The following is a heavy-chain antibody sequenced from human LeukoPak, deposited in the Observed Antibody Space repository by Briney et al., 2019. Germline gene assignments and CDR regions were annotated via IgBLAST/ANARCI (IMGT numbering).Heavy chain of an antibody. CDR1: GFTFSSYA. CDR2: ISSNGGST. V-gene: IGHV3-64*01. J-gene: IGHJ6*03. CDR3: ARDGAHDFLRVNYYYYMDV. D-gene: IGHD2-21*02. Sequence: GGSLRLSCAASGFTFSSYAMHWVRQAPGKGLEYVSAISSNGGSTYYANSVKGRFTISRDNSKNTLYLQMGSLRAEDMAVYYCARDGAHDFLRVNYYYYMDVWGKGTTVTISS.